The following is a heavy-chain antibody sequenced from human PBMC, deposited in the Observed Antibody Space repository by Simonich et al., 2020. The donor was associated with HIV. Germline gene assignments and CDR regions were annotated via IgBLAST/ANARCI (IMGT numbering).Heavy chain of an antibody. CDR3: ATTINYEDAFDI. Sequence: QVQLQQWGAGLLKPSEPLSLTCPVYGGSFSGYYCSWIRQPPGKGLEWIGEINHSRSTNYNPSLKSRVTISVDTTKNQFSLKLSSVTAADTAVYYCATTINYEDAFDIWGQGTMVTVSS. CDR2: INHSRST. D-gene: IGHD4-4*01. V-gene: IGHV4-34*01. CDR1: GGSFSGYY. J-gene: IGHJ3*02.